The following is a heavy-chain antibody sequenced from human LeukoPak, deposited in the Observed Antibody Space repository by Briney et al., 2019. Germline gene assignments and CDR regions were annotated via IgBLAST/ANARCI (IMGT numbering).Heavy chain of an antibody. Sequence: HTGRSPRLSCAASGFTFDDYAMHWVRQAPGKGLEWVSGISWNSGSIGYADSVKGRFTISRDNAKNSLYLQMNSLRAEDTALYYCAKGAAAAASLFDYWGQGTLVTVSS. D-gene: IGHD6-13*01. CDR2: ISWNSGSI. CDR3: AKGAAAAASLFDY. V-gene: IGHV3-9*01. J-gene: IGHJ4*02. CDR1: GFTFDDYA.